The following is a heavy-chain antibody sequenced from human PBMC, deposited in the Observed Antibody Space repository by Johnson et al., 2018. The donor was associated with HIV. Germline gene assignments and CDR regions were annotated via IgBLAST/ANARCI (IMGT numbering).Heavy chain of an antibody. J-gene: IGHJ3*02. D-gene: IGHD6-13*01. Sequence: QVQLVESGGGLVKPGGSLRLSCAASGFTFSDFFMSWIRQAPGKGLEWVAYMSTSGSTKFYADSVKGRFTISRDNAKNSLYLQMNSLRAEDTAVYYCAKDFIAAAGHDAFDIWGQGTMVTVSP. CDR2: MSTSGSTK. CDR1: GFTFSDFF. CDR3: AKDFIAAAGHDAFDI. V-gene: IGHV3-11*04.